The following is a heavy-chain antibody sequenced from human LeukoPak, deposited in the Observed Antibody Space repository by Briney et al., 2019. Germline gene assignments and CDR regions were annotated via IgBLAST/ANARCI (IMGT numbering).Heavy chain of an antibody. Sequence: SCAASGYTFTDYTMHWVRQAPGQRLEWMGWINSGNGNTKYSQKFQFRVTMTTDTSTSTAYMELRSLTSDDTAVYYCARDKAVTTELTQYFHHWGQGTLVTVSS. V-gene: IGHV1-3*01. D-gene: IGHD4-11*01. CDR3: ARDKAVTTELTQYFHH. J-gene: IGHJ1*01. CDR2: INSGNGNT. CDR1: GYTFTDYT.